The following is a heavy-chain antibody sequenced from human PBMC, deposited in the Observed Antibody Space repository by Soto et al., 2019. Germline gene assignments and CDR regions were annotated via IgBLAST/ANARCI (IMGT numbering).Heavy chain of an antibody. Sequence: LSLTCAVSGYSISSGYYWGWIRQPPGKGLEWIGSIYHSGSTYYNPSLKSRVTISVDTSKNQFSLKLSSVTAADTAVYYCAVGYCSGGSCYENFDYWGQGTLVTVSS. V-gene: IGHV4-38-2*01. D-gene: IGHD2-15*01. CDR1: GYSISSGYY. CDR3: AVGYCSGGSCYENFDY. J-gene: IGHJ4*02. CDR2: IYHSGST.